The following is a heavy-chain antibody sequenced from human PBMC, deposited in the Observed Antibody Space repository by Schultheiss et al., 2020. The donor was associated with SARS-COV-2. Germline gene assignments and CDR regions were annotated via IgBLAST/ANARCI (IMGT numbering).Heavy chain of an antibody. CDR2: ISSNGGST. CDR3: AKIVLGAAAGTGAFDI. V-gene: IGHV3-64*04. D-gene: IGHD6-13*01. J-gene: IGHJ3*02. Sequence: GGSLRLSCAASGFTFSDYYMSWVRQAPGKGLEYVSAISSNGGSTYYADSVKGRFTISRDNSKNTLYLQMNSLRAEDTAVYYCAKIVLGAAAGTGAFDIWGQGTMVTVSS. CDR1: GFTFSDYY.